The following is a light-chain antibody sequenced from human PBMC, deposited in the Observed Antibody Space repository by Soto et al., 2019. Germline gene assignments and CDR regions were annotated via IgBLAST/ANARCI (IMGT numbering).Light chain of an antibody. CDR3: QQYNNWPPVYT. Sequence: EIVMTQSPATLSVSPGERATLSCRASQSVRNNLAWYQQKPGQAPRLLIYGASNRATGMPARFSGGGSGTELTLTISSLQSEDFALYFCQQYNNWPPVYTFGQGTKLEIK. J-gene: IGKJ2*01. CDR1: QSVRNN. V-gene: IGKV3-15*01. CDR2: GAS.